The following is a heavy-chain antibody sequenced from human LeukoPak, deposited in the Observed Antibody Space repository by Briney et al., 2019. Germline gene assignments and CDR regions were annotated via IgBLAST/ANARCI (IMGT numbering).Heavy chain of an antibody. CDR2: IYYSGTT. CDR1: GGSISGYH. V-gene: IGHV4-59*01. CDR3: ARGPDDFDY. J-gene: IGHJ4*02. Sequence: SETLSLTCTVSGGSISGYHWSWFRQPPGKGLEWIAYIYYSGTTRYNPSLKSRVTISVDTSKNQFSLNLNSVTAADTAVYYCARGPDDFDYWGQGTLVTVPS. D-gene: IGHD5-24*01.